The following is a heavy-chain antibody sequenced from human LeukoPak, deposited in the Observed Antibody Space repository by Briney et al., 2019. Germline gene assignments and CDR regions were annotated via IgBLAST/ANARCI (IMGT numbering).Heavy chain of an antibody. CDR3: ATDSSGYYLPLFDH. D-gene: IGHD3-22*01. J-gene: IGHJ4*02. CDR2: INPNTGGA. V-gene: IGHV1-2*02. Sequence: ASVKVSCKSSAYPFTYYYIHWVRQAPGQGLELMGLINPNTGGANYAQTFQGRVTMTRDTSISTAYMELSRLRSDDTAVYYCATDSSGYYLPLFDHWGQGTPVTVSS. CDR1: AYPFTYYY.